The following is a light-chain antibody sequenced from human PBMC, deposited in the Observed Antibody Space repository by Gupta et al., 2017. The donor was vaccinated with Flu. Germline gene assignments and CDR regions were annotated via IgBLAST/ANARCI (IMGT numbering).Light chain of an antibody. CDR1: SSNIGNNY. CDR2: DKN. Sequence: SVLTQPRSVTAALGEKVTISCSGSSSNIGNNYVSWYQQLPGTTPKLLIYDKNKRPSGIPDGFSGSKCGKSATLAITGIQTGAEADYYCGTWDSRLSASVFGGGTKLTVL. CDR3: GTWDSRLSASV. V-gene: IGLV1-51*01. J-gene: IGLJ3*02.